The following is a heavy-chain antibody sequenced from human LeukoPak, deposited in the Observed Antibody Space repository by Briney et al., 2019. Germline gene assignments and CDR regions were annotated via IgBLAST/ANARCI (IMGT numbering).Heavy chain of an antibody. CDR1: GGTFSSYA. Sequence: ASVKVSCKASGGTFSSYAISWVRQAPGQGLEWMGGIIPIFGTANYAQKFQGRVTITADDSTSTAYMELSSLRSEDTAVYYRAREGYCSGGSCYSEYFQHWGQGTLVTVSS. D-gene: IGHD2-15*01. CDR2: IIPIFGTA. V-gene: IGHV1-69*13. J-gene: IGHJ1*01. CDR3: AREGYCSGGSCYSEYFQH.